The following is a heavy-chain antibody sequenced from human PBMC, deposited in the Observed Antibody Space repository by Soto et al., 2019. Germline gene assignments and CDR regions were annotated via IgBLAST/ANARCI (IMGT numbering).Heavy chain of an antibody. CDR2: INVGNGNT. Sequence: QVQLVQSGAEEKKPGASVKVSCKASGYTFISYSMHWVRQAPGQRREWMGWINVGNGNTKYSQKFQGRVTITGDTSASTGYMELSSLRSEDTAVYYCARERWASGSRWFDPWGQGTLVTVSS. V-gene: IGHV1-3*05. D-gene: IGHD6-19*01. J-gene: IGHJ5*02. CDR3: ARERWASGSRWFDP. CDR1: GYTFISYS.